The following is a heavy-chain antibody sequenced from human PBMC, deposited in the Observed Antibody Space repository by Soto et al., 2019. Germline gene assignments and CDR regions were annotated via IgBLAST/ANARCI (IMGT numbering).Heavy chain of an antibody. V-gene: IGHV3-30-3*01. CDR2: ISYDGSNK. CDR3: ARDLGSIAVRGSI. D-gene: IGHD6-19*01. CDR1: GFTFSSYA. J-gene: IGHJ3*02. Sequence: GGSLRLSCAASGFTFSSYAMHWVRQAPGKGLEWVAVISYDGSNKYYADSVKGRFTISRDNSKNTLYLQMNSLRAEDTAVYYCARDLGSIAVRGSIWGQGTMVTVSS.